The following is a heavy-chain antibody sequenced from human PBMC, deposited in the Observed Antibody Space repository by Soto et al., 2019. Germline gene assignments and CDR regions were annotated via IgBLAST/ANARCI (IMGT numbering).Heavy chain of an antibody. CDR3: ARLGMRLWFGELLDYYYYGMDV. CDR2: ISAYNGNT. CDR1: GYTFTSYG. J-gene: IGHJ6*02. V-gene: IGHV1-18*01. D-gene: IGHD3-10*01. Sequence: ASVKVSCKASGYTFTSYGISWVRQAPGQGLEWMGWISAYNGNTNYAQKPQGRVTMTTDTSTSTVYMELRSLRSDDTAVYYCARLGMRLWFGELLDYYYYGMDVWGQGTTVTVSS.